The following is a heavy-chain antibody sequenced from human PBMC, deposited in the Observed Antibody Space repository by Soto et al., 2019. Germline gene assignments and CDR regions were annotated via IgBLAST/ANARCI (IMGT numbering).Heavy chain of an antibody. V-gene: IGHV3-74*01. CDR3: ARDLRGSPHY. CDR2: INPDGRTT. J-gene: IGHJ4*02. Sequence: EGQVVESGGGLGQPGGSLRLSCAASGFTFSSYWMNWVRQAPGKGLVWVSLINPDGRTTTYADSVKGRFIISRDNAKNTVYLQMNSLRADDTAVYYCARDLRGSPHYWGQGTLVTVSS. D-gene: IGHD1-26*01. CDR1: GFTFSSYW.